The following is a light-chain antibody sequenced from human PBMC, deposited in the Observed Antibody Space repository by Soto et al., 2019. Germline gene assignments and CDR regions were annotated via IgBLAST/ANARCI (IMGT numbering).Light chain of an antibody. Sequence: EIVMTQSPATLSVSPGERATLTCRASQSVSSNLAWYQQKPGQAPRPLIYGASTRATGIPARFSGSGSGTEFTLTISSLQSEDFAVYYCQQYKNWPRTFGQGTKV. CDR2: GAS. J-gene: IGKJ1*01. CDR3: QQYKNWPRT. V-gene: IGKV3-15*01. CDR1: QSVSSN.